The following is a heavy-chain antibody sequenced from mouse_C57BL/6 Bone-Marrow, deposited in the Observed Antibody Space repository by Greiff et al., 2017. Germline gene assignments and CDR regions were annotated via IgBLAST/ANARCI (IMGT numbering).Heavy chain of an antibody. D-gene: IGHD1-1*01. CDR3: ARGYCGSSFTAGFAY. CDR1: GFTFTDYY. CDR2: VYPYNGGT. Sequence: EVHLVESGPVLVKPGPSVKISCKASGFTFTDYYMHWVKQSHGKSLAWIGLVYPYNGGTSYNQKFKGKATLTVDTSSSTAYMELNSLTSEDSAVYYCARGYCGSSFTAGFAYWGQGTLVTVSA. V-gene: IGHV1-36*01. J-gene: IGHJ3*01.